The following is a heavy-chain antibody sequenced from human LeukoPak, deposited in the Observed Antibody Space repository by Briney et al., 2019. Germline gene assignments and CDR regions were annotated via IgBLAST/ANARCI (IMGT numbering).Heavy chain of an antibody. D-gene: IGHD3-22*01. CDR1: GGSISSYY. V-gene: IGHV4-59*01. CDR3: ASQIPYYYDSSGYNFQH. Sequence: SETLSLTCTVSGGSISSYYWSWIRQPPGKGLEWIGYIYYSGSTNYNPSLKSRVTISVDTSKNQFSLKLSSVTAADTAVYYCASQIPYYYDSSGYNFQHWGQSTLVTVSS. CDR2: IYYSGST. J-gene: IGHJ1*01.